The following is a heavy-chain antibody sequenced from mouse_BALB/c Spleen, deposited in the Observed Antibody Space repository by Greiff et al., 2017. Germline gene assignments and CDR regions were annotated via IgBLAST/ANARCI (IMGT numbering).Heavy chain of an antibody. CDR3: ARIGGYDGYWAMDY. J-gene: IGHJ4*01. Sequence: VQLQQTGPELVKPGASVKISCKASGYSFTDYIMLWVKQSHGKSLEWIGNINPYYGSTSYNLKFKGKATLTVDKSSSTAYMQLNSLTSEDSAVYYCARIGGYDGYWAMDYWGQGTSVTVSS. D-gene: IGHD2-3*01. CDR2: INPYYGST. V-gene: IGHV1-39*01. CDR1: GYSFTDYI.